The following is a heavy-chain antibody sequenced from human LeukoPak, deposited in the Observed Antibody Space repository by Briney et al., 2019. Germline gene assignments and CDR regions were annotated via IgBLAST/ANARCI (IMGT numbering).Heavy chain of an antibody. J-gene: IGHJ3*02. D-gene: IGHD2-21*01. CDR1: GGSISSYY. V-gene: IGHV4-59*01. CDR2: IYYSGST. CDR3: ARVIENPVMAFDI. Sequence: PSETLSLTCTVSGGSISSYYWSWIRQPPGKGLEWIGYIYYSGSTNYNPSLKSRVTISVDTSKNQFSLKLSSVTAADTAVYYCARVIENPVMAFDIWGQGTMVTVSS.